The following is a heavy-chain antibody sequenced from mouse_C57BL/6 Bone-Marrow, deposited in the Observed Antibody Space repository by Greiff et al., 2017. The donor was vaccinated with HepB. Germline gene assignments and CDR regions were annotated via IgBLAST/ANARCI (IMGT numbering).Heavy chain of an antibody. D-gene: IGHD2-4*01. CDR3: TRVRERLRRRSYWYFCV. CDR1: GYTFTDYE. J-gene: IGHJ1*03. Sequence: QVQLQQSGAELVRPGASVTLSCKASGYTFTDYEMHWVKQTPVHGLEWIGAIDPETGGTAYNQKFKGKAILTADKSSSTAYMELRSLTSEDSAVYFCTRVRERLRRRSYWYFCVWGTVATVSVSS. V-gene: IGHV1-15*01. CDR2: IDPETGGT.